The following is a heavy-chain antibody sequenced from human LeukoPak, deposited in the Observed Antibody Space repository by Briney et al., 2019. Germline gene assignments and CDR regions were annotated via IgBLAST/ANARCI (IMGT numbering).Heavy chain of an antibody. CDR3: ARGVQWLVSWFDP. J-gene: IGHJ5*02. CDR2: IYYSGST. Sequence: PSETLSLTCTVSGGSISSGGYYWSWIRQHPGKGLEWIGYIYYSGSTYYNPSLKSRVTISVDTSKNQFSLKLSSVTAADTAVYYCARGVQWLVSWFDPWGQGTLVTVSS. D-gene: IGHD6-19*01. V-gene: IGHV4-31*03. CDR1: GGSISSGGYY.